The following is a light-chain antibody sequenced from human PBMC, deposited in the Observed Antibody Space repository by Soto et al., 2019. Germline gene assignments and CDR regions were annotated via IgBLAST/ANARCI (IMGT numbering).Light chain of an antibody. CDR1: SSDVGGYNS. CDR3: SSHAGSNNYV. J-gene: IGLJ1*01. CDR2: DVS. Sequence: QSALTQPRSVSGSPGQSVTISCTGTSSDVGGYNSVSWYQQHPGKAPKVMIYDVSKRPSGVPDRFSGSKSGNTASLSISGLQSEDEADYYCSSHAGSNNYVFGTGTQLTVL. V-gene: IGLV2-11*01.